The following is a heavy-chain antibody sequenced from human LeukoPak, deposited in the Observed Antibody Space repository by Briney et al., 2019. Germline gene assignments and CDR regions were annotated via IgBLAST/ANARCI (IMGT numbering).Heavy chain of an antibody. V-gene: IGHV1-69*06. CDR3: AGDDSGWYQGAFDI. CDR1: GGTFSSYA. Sequence: GASVKVSCKASGGTFSSYAISWVRQAPGQGLEWMGGIIPIFGTANYAQKFQGRVTITADKSTSTAYMELSSLRTEDTAVYYCAGDDSGWYQGAFDIWGQGTMVTVSS. CDR2: IIPIFGTA. D-gene: IGHD6-19*01. J-gene: IGHJ3*02.